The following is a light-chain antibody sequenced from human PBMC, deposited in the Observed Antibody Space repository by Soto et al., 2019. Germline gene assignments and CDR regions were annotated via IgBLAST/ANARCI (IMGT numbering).Light chain of an antibody. V-gene: IGLV2-14*01. Sequence: QSVLTQPASVSGSPGQSITISCTGTSSDVGGYNYVSWYQQHPGKAPKLMIYDVSNRPSGVSNRFSGSKSGNTASLTISGLQAEDEAGYYCSSYTSSSTPFYVFGTGTKVTVL. CDR3: SSYTSSSTPFYV. J-gene: IGLJ1*01. CDR2: DVS. CDR1: SSDVGGYNY.